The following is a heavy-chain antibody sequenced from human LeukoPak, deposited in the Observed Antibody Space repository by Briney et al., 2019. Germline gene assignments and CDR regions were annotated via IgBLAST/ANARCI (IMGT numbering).Heavy chain of an antibody. CDR1: GVSISSNNW. D-gene: IGHD3-16*02. CDR2: IYHSGSS. V-gene: IGHV4-4*02. Sequence: PSGTLSLTCAVSGVSISSNNWWNWVRQPPGKGLEWIGEIYHSGSSNYNPSLKSRVTISVDTSKNQFSLKLSSVTAADTAVYYCARDRRDYVWGSYRPNDYWGQGTLVTVSS. J-gene: IGHJ4*02. CDR3: ARDRRDYVWGSYRPNDY.